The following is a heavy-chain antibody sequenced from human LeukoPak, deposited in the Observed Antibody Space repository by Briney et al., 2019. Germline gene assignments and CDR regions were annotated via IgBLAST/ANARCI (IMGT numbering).Heavy chain of an antibody. Sequence: ASVKVSCKASGYTFTGYYMHWVRQAPGQGLEWMGWINPNSGGTNYAQKFQGRVTMTRDTSISTAYMELSRLRSDDTAVYYCARASYYYGSGSYWGGLDYWGQGTLVTVSS. CDR3: ARASYYYGSGSYWGGLDY. J-gene: IGHJ4*02. D-gene: IGHD3-10*01. CDR2: INPNSGGT. CDR1: GYTFTGYY. V-gene: IGHV1-2*02.